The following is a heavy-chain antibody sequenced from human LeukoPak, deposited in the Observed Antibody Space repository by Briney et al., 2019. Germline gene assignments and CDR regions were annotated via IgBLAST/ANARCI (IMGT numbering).Heavy chain of an antibody. CDR2: IYYSGTT. D-gene: IGHD1-14*01. Sequence: SETLSLTCSVSGGSISSYYWSWIRQPPGKGLECIGYIYYSGTTNYNPSLKSRVTISVDTSKNQFSLKLTSVTAADTAVYYCARTPETHAFDIWGQGTMVTVSS. CDR1: GGSISSYY. J-gene: IGHJ3*02. V-gene: IGHV4-59*01. CDR3: ARTPETHAFDI.